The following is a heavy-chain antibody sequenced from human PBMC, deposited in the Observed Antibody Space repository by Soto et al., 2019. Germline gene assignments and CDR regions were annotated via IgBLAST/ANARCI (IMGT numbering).Heavy chain of an antibody. J-gene: IGHJ6*02. CDR2: IWYDGSNK. Sequence: SGGSLRLSCTASGFTFGSYGMHWVRQAPGKGLEWVAVIWYDGSNKYYADSVKGRFTISRDNSKNTLYLQMNSLRAEDTAVYYCASLGSGPAHYYYYYGMHVWGQGTTVTVSS. D-gene: IGHD3-3*01. CDR1: GFTFGSYG. V-gene: IGHV3-33*01. CDR3: ASLGSGPAHYYYYYGMHV.